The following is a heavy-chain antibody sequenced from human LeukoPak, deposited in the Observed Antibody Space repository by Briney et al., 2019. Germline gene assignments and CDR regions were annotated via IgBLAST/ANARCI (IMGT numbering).Heavy chain of an antibody. V-gene: IGHV3-11*01. Sequence: GGSLRLSCAASGFTFSDYYMSWIRQAPGKGLEWGSYISSSGSTIYYADSVKGRFTISRDNAKNSLYLQMNSLRAEDTAVYYCARHNYYDSSGYVDYWGQGTLVTVSS. CDR3: ARHNYYDSSGYVDY. CDR1: GFTFSDYY. D-gene: IGHD3-22*01. J-gene: IGHJ4*02. CDR2: ISSSGSTI.